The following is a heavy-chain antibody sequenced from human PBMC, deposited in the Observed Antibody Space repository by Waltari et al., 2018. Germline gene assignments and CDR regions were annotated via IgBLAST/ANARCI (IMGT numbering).Heavy chain of an antibody. CDR1: GASISSRTDY. D-gene: IGHD3-16*01. Sequence: QLQLQESGPGLLKPSETLSLTCTVSGASISSRTDYWGWIRQSAGEGLEWIGSVSKSGSTNYNPSLLSRVTISVDTFKNQFSLEVNSVTAADTAIYYCVRRNGNYVFIEDWGQGTLVTVSS. V-gene: IGHV4-39*01. CDR2: VSKSGST. J-gene: IGHJ4*02. CDR3: VRRNGNYVFIED.